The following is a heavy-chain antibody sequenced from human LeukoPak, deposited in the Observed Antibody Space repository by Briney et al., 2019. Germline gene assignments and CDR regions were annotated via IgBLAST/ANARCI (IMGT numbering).Heavy chain of an antibody. J-gene: IGHJ4*02. D-gene: IGHD4-23*01. V-gene: IGHV3-23*01. CDR2: ISGSGGST. CDR3: ANLLRWEPY. Sequence: PGGSLRLSCAASGFTFSSYAMSWVRQAPGKGLEWVSAISGSGGSTYYADSVKGRFTISRDDPKNTLYLQMNSLRAEDTAVYYCANLLRWEPYWGQGTLVTVSS. CDR1: GFTFSSYA.